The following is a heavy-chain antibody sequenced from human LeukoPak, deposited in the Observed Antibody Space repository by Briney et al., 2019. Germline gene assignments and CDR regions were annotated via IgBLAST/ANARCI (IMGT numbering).Heavy chain of an antibody. V-gene: IGHV3-15*01. D-gene: IGHD3-22*01. CDR1: GFTLNNAW. Sequence: GGSLRLSCAASGFTLNNAWMSWVRQAPGKGLEWLGRIKRETDGGTIDYAAPVKGRFTISRDNSRNTLYLQMDSLKIEDTAVYYCTTDRYYDNSELQFQHWGQGTLVTVSS. CDR3: TTDRYYDNSELQFQH. J-gene: IGHJ1*01. CDR2: IKRETDGGTI.